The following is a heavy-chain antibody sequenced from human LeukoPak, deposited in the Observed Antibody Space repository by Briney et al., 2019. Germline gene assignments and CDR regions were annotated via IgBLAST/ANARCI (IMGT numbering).Heavy chain of an antibody. CDR1: GDPISSSNW. CDR3: GRAPGNYYESRGAFDY. J-gene: IGHJ4*02. V-gene: IGHV4-4*02. D-gene: IGHD3-22*01. CDR2: IYHGGST. Sequence: SETLSLTCAVSGDPISSSNWWSWVRQPPGEGLEWIGEIYHGGSTNYNPSLKSRVTISVDTSKNQFSLKLSSVTAADTAVYSCGRAPGNYYESRGAFDYWGQGTLVTVSS.